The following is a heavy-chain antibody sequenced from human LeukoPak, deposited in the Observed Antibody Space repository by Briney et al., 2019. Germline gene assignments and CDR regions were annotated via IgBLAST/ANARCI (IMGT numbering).Heavy chain of an antibody. J-gene: IGHJ4*02. CDR3: ARDPLSSGGSCYDY. D-gene: IGHD2-15*01. Sequence: EASVKVSCKASGYTFTGYYMHWVRHAPGQGLEWMAWINPNSGGTNYAQKFQGRVTMTRDTSISTAYMELSRLRSDDTAVYYCARDPLSSGGSCYDYWGQGTLVTVSS. CDR2: INPNSGGT. CDR1: GYTFTGYY. V-gene: IGHV1-2*02.